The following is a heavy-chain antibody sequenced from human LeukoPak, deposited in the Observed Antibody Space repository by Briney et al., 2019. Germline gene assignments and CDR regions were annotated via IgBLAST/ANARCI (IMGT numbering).Heavy chain of an antibody. D-gene: IGHD6-19*01. CDR2: ISSNGGST. J-gene: IGHJ4*02. Sequence: PGGSLRLSCAASGFTFSSYAMHWVRQAPGKGLEYVSAISSNGGSTYYANSVKGRFTISRDNSKNTLYLQMGSLRAEDMAVYYCARLLGGSKPGIAVDWGQGTLVTVSS. CDR3: ARLLGGSKPGIAVD. V-gene: IGHV3-64*01. CDR1: GFTFSSYA.